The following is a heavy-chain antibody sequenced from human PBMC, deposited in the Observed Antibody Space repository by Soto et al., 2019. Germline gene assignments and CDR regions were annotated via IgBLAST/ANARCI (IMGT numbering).Heavy chain of an antibody. D-gene: IGHD1-20*01. CDR3: ARDPAYNWNHTDAFDI. CDR2: MNPNSGNT. J-gene: IGHJ3*02. Sequence: GASVKVSCKASGYTFTSYDINWVRQATGQGLEWMGWMNPNSGNTGYAQKFQGRVTMTRSTSISTAYMELRSLRSEDTAVYYCARDPAYNWNHTDAFDIWGQGTMVTVSS. CDR1: GYTFTSYD. V-gene: IGHV1-8*01.